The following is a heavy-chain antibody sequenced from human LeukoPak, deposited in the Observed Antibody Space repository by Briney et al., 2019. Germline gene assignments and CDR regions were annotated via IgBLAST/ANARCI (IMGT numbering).Heavy chain of an antibody. CDR1: GFTFSSYA. V-gene: IGHV3-30-3*01. D-gene: IGHD5-18*01. J-gene: IGHJ4*02. Sequence: GRSLRLSCAASGFTFSSYAMHWVRQAPGKGLEWVAVISYDGSNKYYADSVKGRFTISRDNSKNTLYLQMNSLRAEDTAVYYCARSGHTWILKRYYFDYWGQGTLVTVSS. CDR2: ISYDGSNK. CDR3: ARSGHTWILKRYYFDY.